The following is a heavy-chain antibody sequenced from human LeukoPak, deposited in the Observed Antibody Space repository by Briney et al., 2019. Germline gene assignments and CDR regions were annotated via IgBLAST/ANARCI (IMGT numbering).Heavy chain of an antibody. V-gene: IGHV1-58*02. Sequence: SVKVSCKASGFTFTSSAMQWVRQARGQRLEWIGWIVVGSGNTNYAQKFQERVTITRDMSTSTAYMELSSLRSEDTAVYYCASWSRMIVVVNDAFDIWGQGTMVTVSS. D-gene: IGHD3-22*01. CDR3: ASWSRMIVVVNDAFDI. CDR1: GFTFTSSA. CDR2: IVVGSGNT. J-gene: IGHJ3*02.